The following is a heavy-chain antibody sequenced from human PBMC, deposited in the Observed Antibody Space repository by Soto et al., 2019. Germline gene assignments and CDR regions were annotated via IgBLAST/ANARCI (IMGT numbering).Heavy chain of an antibody. Sequence: QVQLQQWGAGLLKPSETLSLTCAVYGGSFSGYYWSWIRQPPGKGLEWTGEINHSGSTNYNASLKSRITISVDTSKNEFSLNLSSVTAADTAVYYCARGRGYCNGGSCYFDYWGQGTLVTVSS. D-gene: IGHD2-15*01. V-gene: IGHV4-34*01. CDR2: INHSGST. CDR3: ARGRGYCNGGSCYFDY. J-gene: IGHJ4*02. CDR1: GGSFSGYY.